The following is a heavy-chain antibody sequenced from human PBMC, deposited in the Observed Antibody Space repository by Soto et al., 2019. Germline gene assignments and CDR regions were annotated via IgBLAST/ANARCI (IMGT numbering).Heavy chain of an antibody. CDR1: GYSFTSYW. J-gene: IGHJ3*02. CDR3: ARRGARYYDSSGYDAFDI. D-gene: IGHD3-22*01. Sequence: GESLKISCKGFGYSFTSYWIGWVRQMPGKGLEWMGIIYPGDSDTRYSPSFQGQVTISADKSISTAYLQWSSLKASDTAMYYCARRGARYYDSSGYDAFDIWGQGTMVTVSS. CDR2: IYPGDSDT. V-gene: IGHV5-51*01.